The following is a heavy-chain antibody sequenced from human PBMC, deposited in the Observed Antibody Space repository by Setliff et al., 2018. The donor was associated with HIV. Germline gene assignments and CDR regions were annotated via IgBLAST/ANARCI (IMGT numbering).Heavy chain of an antibody. V-gene: IGHV3-21*01. J-gene: IGHJ4*02. CDR1: GFTFSKSA. CDR3: AGESVDIVATTKAIDF. D-gene: IGHD5-12*01. CDR2: ITYSGSHK. Sequence: GASVKVSCKASGFTFSKSAIHWVRQAPGKGLEWVSSITYSGSHKFYADSLKGRFTISRDNAEKSLYLQMNSLGAEDTAVYYCAGESVDIVATTKAIDFWGQGTLVTVSS.